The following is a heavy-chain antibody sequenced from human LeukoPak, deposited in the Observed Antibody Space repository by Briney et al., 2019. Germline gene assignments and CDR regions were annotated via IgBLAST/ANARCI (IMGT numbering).Heavy chain of an antibody. D-gene: IGHD2-21*02. J-gene: IGHJ4*02. Sequence: HPGGSLRLSCAASGFTFDDYAMFWVRQPPGKGLEWVAGLSWNSGRIGSADSLKGRFSITRDNAKNSLYLQMNSLRAEDTALYYCVKGLCGGDCPFHYWGQGTLVTVSS. V-gene: IGHV3-9*01. CDR1: GFTFDDYA. CDR2: LSWNSGRI. CDR3: VKGLCGGDCPFHY.